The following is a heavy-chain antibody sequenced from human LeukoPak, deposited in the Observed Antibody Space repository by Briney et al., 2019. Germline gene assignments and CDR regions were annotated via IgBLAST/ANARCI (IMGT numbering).Heavy chain of an antibody. V-gene: IGHV1-69*13. J-gene: IGHJ4*02. CDR3: AREPGRYSSGWYEPDYFDY. CDR2: IIPIFGTA. D-gene: IGHD6-19*01. CDR1: GGTFISYA. Sequence: SVKVSCKASGGTFISYAISWVRQAPGQGLEWMGGIIPIFGTANYAQKFQGRVTITADESTSTAYMELSSLRSEDTAVYYCAREPGRYSSGWYEPDYFDYWGQGTLVTVSS.